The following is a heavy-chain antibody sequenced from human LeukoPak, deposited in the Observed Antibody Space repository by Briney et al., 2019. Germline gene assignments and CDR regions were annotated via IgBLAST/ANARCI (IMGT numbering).Heavy chain of an antibody. J-gene: IGHJ6*03. CDR3: ARVIGYCSSTSCYYYYYYYMDV. CDR2: MNPNSGNT. D-gene: IGHD2-2*01. CDR1: GYTFTSYD. Sequence: ASVKVSCKASGYTFTSYDINWVRQATGQGLEWMGWMNPNSGNTGYAQKFQGRVTITADESTSTAYMELSSLRSEDTAVYYCARVIGYCSSTSCYYYYYYYMDVWGKGTTVTVSS. V-gene: IGHV1-8*01.